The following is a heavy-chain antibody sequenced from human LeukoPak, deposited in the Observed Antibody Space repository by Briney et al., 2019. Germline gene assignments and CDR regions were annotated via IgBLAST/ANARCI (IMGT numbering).Heavy chain of an antibody. J-gene: IGHJ4*02. Sequence: GGSLRLSCAASGFTFSSYAMTWVRQAPGKGLDWVSVISGSGGSTYYADSVKGRFTISRDNSKNTLYLQMNSLRAEDTAVYYCATVYDFWSGPGFDYWGQGTLVTVSS. CDR1: GFTFSSYA. V-gene: IGHV3-23*01. CDR2: ISGSGGST. CDR3: ATVYDFWSGPGFDY. D-gene: IGHD3-3*01.